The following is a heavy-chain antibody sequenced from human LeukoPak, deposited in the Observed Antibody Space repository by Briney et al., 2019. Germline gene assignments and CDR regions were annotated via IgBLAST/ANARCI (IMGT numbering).Heavy chain of an antibody. Sequence: ASVKVSYTASGYTFTGYYMHWVRQAPGQGLEWMGWINPNSGGTNYAQKFQGRVTMTRDTSISTAYMELSRLRSDDTAVYYCARIRITMVRGVLHASDIWGQGTMVTVSS. CDR1: GYTFTGYY. J-gene: IGHJ3*02. CDR3: ARIRITMVRGVLHASDI. V-gene: IGHV1-2*02. CDR2: INPNSGGT. D-gene: IGHD3-10*01.